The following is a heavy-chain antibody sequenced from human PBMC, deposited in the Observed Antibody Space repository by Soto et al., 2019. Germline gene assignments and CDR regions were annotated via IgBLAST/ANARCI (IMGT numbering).Heavy chain of an antibody. CDR1: GFDFSSDS. CDR2: INEDSSYI. J-gene: IGHJ6*03. Sequence: EVQLVESGGGLVKPGGSLRLSCAASGFDFSSDSMNWVLQAPGKGLEWVSSINEDSSYIYFAHSLRGRFTISRDNAKESLYLQMNSLRAEDTAVYYCVRDFGWYFRSGYMDVWGDGATVTVSS. V-gene: IGHV3-21*02. D-gene: IGHD3-3*01. CDR3: VRDFGWYFRSGYMDV.